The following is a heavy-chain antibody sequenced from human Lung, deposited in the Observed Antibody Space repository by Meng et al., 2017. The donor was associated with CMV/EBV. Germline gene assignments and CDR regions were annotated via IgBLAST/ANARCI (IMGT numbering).Heavy chain of an antibody. CDR1: GGTFSSYA. Sequence: SVKVSCKASGGTFSSYAISWVRQAPGQGLEWMGGIIPIFGTANYAQKFQGRVTITTDESTSTAYMELSSLRSDDTAVYYCARGKDIVVVPAAYTFDYWGQGTLVTVSS. CDR2: IIPIFGTA. V-gene: IGHV1-69*05. D-gene: IGHD2-2*01. J-gene: IGHJ4*02. CDR3: ARGKDIVVVPAAYTFDY.